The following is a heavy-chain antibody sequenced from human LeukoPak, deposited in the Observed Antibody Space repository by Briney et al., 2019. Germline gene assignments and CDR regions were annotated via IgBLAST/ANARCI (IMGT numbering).Heavy chain of an antibody. D-gene: IGHD6-19*01. Sequence: PSETLSLTCTVSGGSISSYYWSWIRQPPGKGLEWIGYIYYSGSTNYNPSLNSRVTISVDTSKNQFSLRLSSVTAADTAIYYCARAVSGRFDYWGQGTLVTVSS. J-gene: IGHJ4*02. CDR2: IYYSGST. V-gene: IGHV4-59*08. CDR1: GGSISSYY. CDR3: ARAVSGRFDY.